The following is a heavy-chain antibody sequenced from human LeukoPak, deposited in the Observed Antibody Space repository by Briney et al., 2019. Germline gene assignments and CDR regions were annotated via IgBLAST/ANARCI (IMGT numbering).Heavy chain of an antibody. CDR3: AKELTTERTPGVDS. V-gene: IGHV3-23*01. J-gene: IGHJ4*02. CDR1: GFTFSSYS. Sequence: PGGSLRLSCTASGFTFSSYSMSWVRQGPGTGLEWVSALSGSGDTTFYADSVKGRFTISRDNSKKTLHLQVNSLRAEDTAVYFCAKELTTERTPGVDSWGQGTLVTVSS. D-gene: IGHD4-17*01. CDR2: LSGSGDTT.